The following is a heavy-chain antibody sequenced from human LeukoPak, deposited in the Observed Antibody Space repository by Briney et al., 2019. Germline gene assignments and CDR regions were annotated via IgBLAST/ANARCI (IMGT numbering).Heavy chain of an antibody. Sequence: GGSLRLFCVASGHTFSKSWMSWLRQAPGKGMEWVANIRGYGGLKQYVDSVRGRFTIDRYNAKNSLYLQIDSLRDEDTAVYYCAFSTNWAYWFDPWGQGTQVTVSS. D-gene: IGHD3-3*02. J-gene: IGHJ5*02. CDR2: IRGYGGLK. V-gene: IGHV3-7*05. CDR1: GHTFSKSW. CDR3: AFSTNWAYWFDP.